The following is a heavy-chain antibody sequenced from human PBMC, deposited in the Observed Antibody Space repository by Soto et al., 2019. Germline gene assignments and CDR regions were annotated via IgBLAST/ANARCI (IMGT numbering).Heavy chain of an antibody. CDR1: GGSISGYY. Sequence: SETLSLTCTVSGGSISGYYWSWIRQPPGKGLEWIGYIYYSGSTIYNPSLKSRVTISVDTSKNQFSLKLSSVTAADTAVYYCARVRYDSSGYYYFDYWGQGTLVTVSS. D-gene: IGHD3-22*01. CDR2: IYYSGST. V-gene: IGHV4-59*01. J-gene: IGHJ4*02. CDR3: ARVRYDSSGYYYFDY.